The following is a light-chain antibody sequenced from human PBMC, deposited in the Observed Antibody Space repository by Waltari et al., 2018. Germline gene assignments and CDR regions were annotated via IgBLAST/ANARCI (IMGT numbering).Light chain of an antibody. J-gene: IGKJ1*01. Sequence: EIVLTQFPAILSLSAGDIVILSCGASQSVSNNDLDWYQQNTGQAPRLLIYGASNRATGVPDRFSGSGSGTDFTLTISRLEPEDFAAYYCQQYGSYPRTFGRGTKVEIK. CDR3: QQYGSYPRT. CDR2: GAS. V-gene: IGKV3D-20*01. CDR1: QSVSNND.